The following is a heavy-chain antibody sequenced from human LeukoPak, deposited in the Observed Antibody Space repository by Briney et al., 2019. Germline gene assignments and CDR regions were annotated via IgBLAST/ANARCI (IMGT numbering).Heavy chain of an antibody. CDR2: IYHSGST. CDR3: ARTGYSYGYDY. J-gene: IGHJ4*02. CDR1: GYSISSGYY. Sequence: SETLSLTCTVSGYSISSGYYWGWIRQPPGKGLEWIGSIYHSGSTYYNPSLKSRVTISVDTSKNQFSLKLSSVTAADTAVYYCARTGYSYGYDYWGQGTLVTVSS. V-gene: IGHV4-38-2*02. D-gene: IGHD5-18*01.